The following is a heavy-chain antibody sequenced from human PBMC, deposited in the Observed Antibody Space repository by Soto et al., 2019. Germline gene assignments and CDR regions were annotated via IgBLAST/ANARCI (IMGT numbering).Heavy chain of an antibody. CDR2: INSRSVYI. D-gene: IGHD1-1*01. Sequence: EVQLVESGGGLVKPGESLTLSCAASGFPFSIYSMDWVRQAPGKGLEWVSSINSRSVYIYYADSVRGRCTISRDNAKNSLYMQMSCLGTGDTGVYFCARGAMLGTAASGVDVWGQGTAVTVSS. CDR3: ARGAMLGTAASGVDV. J-gene: IGHJ6*02. V-gene: IGHV3-21*02. CDR1: GFPFSIYS.